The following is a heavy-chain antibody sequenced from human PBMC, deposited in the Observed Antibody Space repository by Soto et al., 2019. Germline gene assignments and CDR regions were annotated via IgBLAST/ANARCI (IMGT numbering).Heavy chain of an antibody. Sequence: EVQLLESGGGLVQPGGSLRLSCAASGFTFSSYAMSWVRQAPGKGLEWVSGIGGSGDNTFYADSVKGRFTISRDNSKNTLYLQMNSLRAEDTAVYYCAKDGCLYCSRPNWFDPWGQGTLVNVSS. CDR3: AKDGCLYCSRPNWFDP. CDR2: IGGSGDNT. V-gene: IGHV3-23*01. D-gene: IGHD2-2*01. J-gene: IGHJ5*02. CDR1: GFTFSSYA.